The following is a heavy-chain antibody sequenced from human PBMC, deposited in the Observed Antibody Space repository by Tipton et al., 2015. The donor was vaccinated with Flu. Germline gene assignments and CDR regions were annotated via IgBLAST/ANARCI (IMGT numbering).Heavy chain of an antibody. Sequence: LRLSCTVSGASISSGNYYWSWIRQPAGKGLEWIGRIYTGGNTIYNPSLKSRVSISIDTSKNQFSLNLRSVTAADTAVYYCARDESSNWYSHAVEIWGQGTMVTVSS. CDR1: GASISSGNYY. CDR2: IYTGGNT. CDR3: ARDESSNWYSHAVEI. V-gene: IGHV4-61*02. D-gene: IGHD6-13*01. J-gene: IGHJ3*02.